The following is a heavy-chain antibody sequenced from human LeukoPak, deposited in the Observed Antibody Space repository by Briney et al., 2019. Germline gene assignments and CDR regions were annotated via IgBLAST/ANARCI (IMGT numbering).Heavy chain of an antibody. D-gene: IGHD3-22*01. J-gene: IGHJ4*02. CDR1: GYTFTGYY. CDR2: INPNSGGT. V-gene: IGHV1-2*02. CDR3: ARGNYYDSSGYYF. Sequence: ASVKVSCKASGYTFTGYYMHWVRQAPGQGLEWMGWINPNSGGTNYAQKFQGRVTMTRDTSISTAYMELSRLRSDDTAVYYCARGNYYDSSGYYFWGQGTLVTVSS.